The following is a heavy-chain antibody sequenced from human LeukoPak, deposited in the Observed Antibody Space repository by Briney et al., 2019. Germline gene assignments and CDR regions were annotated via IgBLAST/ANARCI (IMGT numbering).Heavy chain of an antibody. J-gene: IGHJ4*02. Sequence: PSETLSLTCTVFGGSISSYYWSWIRQPAGKGLEWIGRMYTSGSTNYNPSLKSRVTMSVDTSKNHFSLKLSSVTAADTAVYYCARDTGYYFGSGNYLYYFDYWGQGTLVTVSS. D-gene: IGHD3-10*01. V-gene: IGHV4-4*07. CDR3: ARDTGYYFGSGNYLYYFDY. CDR1: GGSISSYY. CDR2: MYTSGST.